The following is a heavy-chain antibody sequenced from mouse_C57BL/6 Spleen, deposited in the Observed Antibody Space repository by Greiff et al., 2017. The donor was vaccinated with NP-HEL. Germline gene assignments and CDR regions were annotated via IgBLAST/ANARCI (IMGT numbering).Heavy chain of an antibody. CDR1: GYTFTDYN. Sequence: EVQLQQSGPELVKPGASVKIPCKASGYTFTDYNMDWVKQSHGKSLEWIGDINPNNGGTIYNQKFKGKATLTVEKSSSTAYMELRSLTSEDTAVYYCARGAYYYGSSHYFDYWGQGTTLTVSS. CDR2: INPNNGGT. D-gene: IGHD1-1*01. CDR3: ARGAYYYGSSHYFDY. V-gene: IGHV1-18*01. J-gene: IGHJ2*01.